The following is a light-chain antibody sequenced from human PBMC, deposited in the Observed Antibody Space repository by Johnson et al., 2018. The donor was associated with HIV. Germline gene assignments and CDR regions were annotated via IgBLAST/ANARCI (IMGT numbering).Light chain of an antibody. CDR2: EDY. CDR1: SSNIENYF. J-gene: IGLJ1*01. V-gene: IGLV1-51*02. CDR3: GTWDSSLSAGSV. Sequence: QSILTQPPSVSAAPGQRVNISCSGHSSNIENYFVSWYQQLPGAAPRLLIYEDYKRHSGIPDRFSGSKSGTSATLGLTGLQTGDEADYYCGTWDSSLSAGSVFGTGTKVTVL.